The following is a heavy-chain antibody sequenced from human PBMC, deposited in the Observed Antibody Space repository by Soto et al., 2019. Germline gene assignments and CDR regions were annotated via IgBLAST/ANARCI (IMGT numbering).Heavy chain of an antibody. V-gene: IGHV4-34*01. CDR1: GGSFSGYY. CDR3: ASGTNYYDSIGYKH. Sequence: QVQLQQWGAGLLKPSETLSLTCAVYGGSFSGYYWSWIRQPPGKGLEWIGEINHSGSTNYNPSLQNRSTIAVDRSKNQSFLKLSAVSAADTAGYYFASGTNYYDSIGYKHWGPGTLVPVSS. J-gene: IGHJ4*02. D-gene: IGHD3-22*01. CDR2: INHSGST.